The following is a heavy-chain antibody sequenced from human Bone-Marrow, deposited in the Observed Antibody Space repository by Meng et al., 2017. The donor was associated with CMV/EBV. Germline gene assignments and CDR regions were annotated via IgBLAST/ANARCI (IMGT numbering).Heavy chain of an antibody. CDR3: AREVWYESSGWEHYYYYGMDV. Sequence: SETLSLTCAVYGGSFSGYYWSWIRQPPGKGLEWIGEINHSGSTNYNPSLKSRVTISVDTYKNQFSLKLSSVTAADTAVYYCAREVWYESSGWEHYYYYGMDVWGQGTTVTVSS. V-gene: IGHV4-34*01. D-gene: IGHD3-22*01. CDR1: GGSFSGYY. J-gene: IGHJ6*02. CDR2: INHSGST.